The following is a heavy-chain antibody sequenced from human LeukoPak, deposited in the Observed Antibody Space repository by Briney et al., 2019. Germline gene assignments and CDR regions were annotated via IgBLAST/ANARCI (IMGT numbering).Heavy chain of an antibody. D-gene: IGHD1-14*01. J-gene: IGHJ4*02. CDR3: AKDASYRFDY. CDR1: RFTFSSYG. V-gene: IGHV3-30*02. CDR2: IRYDGINK. Sequence: GGSLRLSCAASRFTFSSYGMHWVRQAPGKGLEWVAFIRYDGINKYYADSVKGRFTISRDNSKNTLYLQMNSLRAEDTAMYYCAKDASYRFDYWGQGTLVTVSS.